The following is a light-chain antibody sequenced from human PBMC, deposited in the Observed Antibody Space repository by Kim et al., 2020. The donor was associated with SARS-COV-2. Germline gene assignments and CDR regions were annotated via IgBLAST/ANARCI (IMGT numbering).Light chain of an antibody. CDR2: GAS. Sequence: EIVMTQSPATLSVSPGERVTLSCRASQSVGSSLAWYQQKPGQVPRLLIYGASTRATGVPARFSGSGSGTEFTLTVSSLQSEDFAVYYCQHYSNWYTFGQGTKLEI. V-gene: IGKV3-15*01. J-gene: IGKJ2*01. CDR3: QHYSNWYT. CDR1: QSVGSS.